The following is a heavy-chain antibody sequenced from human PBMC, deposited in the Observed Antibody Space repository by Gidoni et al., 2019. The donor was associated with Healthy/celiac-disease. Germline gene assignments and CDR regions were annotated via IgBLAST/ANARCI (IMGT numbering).Heavy chain of an antibody. J-gene: IGHJ4*02. V-gene: IGHV3-30*04. CDR1: GFTFRNFA. CDR3: ARGAYDSSGYPLSYFDY. CDR2: ISYDGSNK. D-gene: IGHD3-22*01. Sequence: QVQLVESGGGVVQPGRSLRLSCVASGFTFRNFALHWVRQAPGKGLEWVAVISYDGSNKYYADSVKGRFTISRDNSKNTLYLQMNSLRAEDTAVYYCARGAYDSSGYPLSYFDYWGQGTLVTVSS.